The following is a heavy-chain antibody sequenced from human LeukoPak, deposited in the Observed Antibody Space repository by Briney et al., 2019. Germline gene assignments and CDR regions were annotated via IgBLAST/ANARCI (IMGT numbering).Heavy chain of an antibody. J-gene: IGHJ6*03. CDR3: ARVEASSGYGFYYYYYMDV. V-gene: IGHV3-48*03. CDR1: GFTFSSYE. Sequence: PGGSLRLSCAASGFTFSSYEMNWVRQAPGKGLEWVSYISSSGSTIYYADSVKGRSTISRDNAKNSLYLQVNSLRAEDTAVYYCARVEASSGYGFYYYYYMDVWGKGTTVTVSS. D-gene: IGHD5-18*01. CDR2: ISSSGSTI.